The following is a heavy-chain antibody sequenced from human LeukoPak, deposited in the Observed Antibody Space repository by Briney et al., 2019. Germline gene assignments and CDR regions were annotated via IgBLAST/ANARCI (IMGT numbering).Heavy chain of an antibody. CDR3: ARESYGDYDEGYFDY. CDR1: GFTFSSYS. CDR2: ISSSSSYI. V-gene: IGHV3-21*01. D-gene: IGHD4-17*01. J-gene: IGHJ4*02. Sequence: GGSLRLSCAASGFTFSSYSMNWVRQAPGKGLEWVSSISSSSSYIYYADSVKGRFTISRDNAKNSLYLQMNSLRAEDTAVYYCARESYGDYDEGYFDYWGQGTLVTVSS.